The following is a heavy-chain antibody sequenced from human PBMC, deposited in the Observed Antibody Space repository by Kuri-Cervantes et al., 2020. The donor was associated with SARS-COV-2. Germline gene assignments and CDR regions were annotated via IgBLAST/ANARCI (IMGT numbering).Heavy chain of an antibody. CDR2: IIPIFGTA. D-gene: IGHD6-19*01. CDR3: AKEKWIIAVAGFDY. CDR1: GGTFSSYA. V-gene: IGHV1-69*06. J-gene: IGHJ4*02. Sequence: SVKVSCKASGGTFSSYAISWVRQAPGQGLEWMGGIIPIFGTANYAQKFQGRVTITADKSTSTAYMELSSLRSEDTAVYYCAKEKWIIAVAGFDYWGQGTLVTVSS.